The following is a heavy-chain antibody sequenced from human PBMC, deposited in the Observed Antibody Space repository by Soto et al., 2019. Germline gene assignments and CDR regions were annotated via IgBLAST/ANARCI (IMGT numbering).Heavy chain of an antibody. J-gene: IGHJ4*02. CDR2: ISYDGSTN. D-gene: IGHD6-13*01. CDR3: ATNLYSHSSSWSTGY. Sequence: QVQLVESGGGVVQPGRSLRLSCAASGFSFSSYAMHWVRQAPGKGLEWVSLISYDGSTNYYADSVKGRFIISRDDSKNSLFQKMDSLRAECTAVYDCATNLYSHSSSWSTGYWGQGTLVTVSS. CDR1: GFSFSSYA. V-gene: IGHV3-30-3*01.